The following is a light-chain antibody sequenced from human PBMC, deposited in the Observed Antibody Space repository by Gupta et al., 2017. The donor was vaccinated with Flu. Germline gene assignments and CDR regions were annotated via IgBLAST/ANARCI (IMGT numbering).Light chain of an antibody. J-gene: IGKJ2*01. Sequence: PSSLSASVGDRVTITCRASQSINTYLNWYQQKPGKAPKLLIYAASSLQSGVPSRFSGSGSGTDFTLIISSLQPEDFAIYYCQQSDSSWYTFGQGTKLEIK. CDR1: QSINTY. CDR3: QQSDSSWYT. CDR2: AAS. V-gene: IGKV1-39*01.